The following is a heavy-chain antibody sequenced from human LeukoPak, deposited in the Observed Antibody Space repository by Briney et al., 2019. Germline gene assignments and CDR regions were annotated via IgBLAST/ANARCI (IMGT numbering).Heavy chain of an antibody. CDR3: ARGLRYFDRYFSD. V-gene: IGHV4-39*01. CDR1: GGSISSNNYY. Sequence: PSETLSLTCTVSGGSISSNNYYWGWIRQPPGKGLEWIGSIYYSGSTYYNPSLKSRVTISVDTSKNQFSLKLSSVTAADTAVYYCARGLRYFDRYFSDWGQGTLVTVSS. D-gene: IGHD3-9*01. J-gene: IGHJ4*02. CDR2: IYYSGST.